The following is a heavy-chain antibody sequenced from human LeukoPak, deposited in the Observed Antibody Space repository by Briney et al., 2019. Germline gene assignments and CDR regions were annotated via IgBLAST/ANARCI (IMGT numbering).Heavy chain of an antibody. CDR2: ISAYNGNT. J-gene: IGHJ6*02. CDR3: AALGYYDSSGYPRPHYYYYGMDV. CDR1: GYTFTSYG. V-gene: IGHV1-18*01. Sequence: ASVKVSCKASGYTFTSYGISWVRQAPGQGLEWMGWISAYNGNTNYAQKFQERVTITRDMSTSTAYMELSSLRSEDTAVYYCAALGYYDSSGYPRPHYYYYGMDVWGQGTTVTVSS. D-gene: IGHD3-22*01.